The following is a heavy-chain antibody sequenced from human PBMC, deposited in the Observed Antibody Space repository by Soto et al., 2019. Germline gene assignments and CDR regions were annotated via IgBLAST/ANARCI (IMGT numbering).Heavy chain of an antibody. CDR1: GGTFSSYA. V-gene: IGHV1-69*06. CDR2: IIPIFGTA. J-gene: IGHJ4*02. D-gene: IGHD6-19*01. CDR3: ARRKAVAGRPQTGAFDY. Sequence: SVKVSCKASGGTFSSYAISWVRQAPGQGLEWMGGIIPIFGTANYAQKFQGRVTITADKSTSTAYMELSSLRSEDTAVYYCARRKAVAGRPQTGAFDYWGQGTLVTVSS.